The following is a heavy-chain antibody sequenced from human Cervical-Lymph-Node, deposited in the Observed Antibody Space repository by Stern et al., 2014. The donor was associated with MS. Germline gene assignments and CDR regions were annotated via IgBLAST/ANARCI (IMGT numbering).Heavy chain of an antibody. Sequence: VQLVESGAEVKKPGSSVKVSCKASGGTFSSYAISWVRQAPGQRLEWMGGIIPIYGTRKYSQKFPGRAPITADASPSPAYLELRSLRSEDTAVDYCARGELKEGLVRGMDVWGQGTTVTVSS. V-gene: IGHV1-69*01. CDR2: IIPIYGTR. CDR1: GGTFSSYA. D-gene: IGHD1-26*01. J-gene: IGHJ6*02. CDR3: ARGELKEGLVRGMDV.